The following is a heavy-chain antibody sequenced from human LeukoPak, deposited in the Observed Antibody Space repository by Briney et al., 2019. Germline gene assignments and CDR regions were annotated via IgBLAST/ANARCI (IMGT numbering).Heavy chain of an antibody. CDR3: ARGLVTPPRYYYYYMDV. Sequence: GSLRLSCAASGFTFSRYWMSWVSQAPGKGVEWVANIKQDGSEKNYVDSVKGRFTISRDNAKNSLYLQMNSLRSEDTAVYYCARGLVTPPRYYYYYMDVWGKGTTVTISS. D-gene: IGHD4-23*01. J-gene: IGHJ6*03. CDR2: IKQDGSEK. V-gene: IGHV3-7*03. CDR1: GFTFSRYW.